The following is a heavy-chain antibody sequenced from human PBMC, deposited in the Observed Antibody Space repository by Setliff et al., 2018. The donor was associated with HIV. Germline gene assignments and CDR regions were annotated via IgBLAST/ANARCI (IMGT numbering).Heavy chain of an antibody. Sequence: PSQTLSLTCAISGDSVSSKNATWNWIRQSPSRGLEWLGRTYYRSKWLDDYALSVKSRITVNPDTSKNQFSLQLNTVTAADTALYFCALLEVPLIEGISPALWGQGTLVTVSS. V-gene: IGHV6-1*01. CDR3: ALLEVPLIEGISPAL. CDR1: GDSVSSKNAT. CDR2: TYYRSKWLD. J-gene: IGHJ4*02. D-gene: IGHD3-22*01.